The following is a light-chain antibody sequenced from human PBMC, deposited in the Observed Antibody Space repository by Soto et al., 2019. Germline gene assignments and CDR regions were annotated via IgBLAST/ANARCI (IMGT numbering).Light chain of an antibody. J-gene: IGKJ4*01. Sequence: DIQMTQSPSTLSASVGDRVTITCRASQSINSWLAWYQQKPGKAPKLLIYKASSLESGVPSRFSGSGFGTEFTLTISSLQPDDFATYYCQQYHRYFLTFGGGTKVEIK. CDR2: KAS. CDR3: QQYHRYFLT. V-gene: IGKV1-5*03. CDR1: QSINSW.